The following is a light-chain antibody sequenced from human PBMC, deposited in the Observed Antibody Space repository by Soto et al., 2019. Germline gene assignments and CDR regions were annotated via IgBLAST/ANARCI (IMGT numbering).Light chain of an antibody. Sequence: QSALTQPASVSGSPGQSITISCTGTSSDVGAYDFVSWYQQHPDKSTKLMIYEVSNRPSGVSNRFSGSKSVNTATLTISGLQAEDEADYYCSSYPSSSTRVFGTGTKLTVL. J-gene: IGLJ1*01. CDR3: SSYPSSSTRV. CDR2: EVS. V-gene: IGLV2-14*03. CDR1: SSDVGAYDF.